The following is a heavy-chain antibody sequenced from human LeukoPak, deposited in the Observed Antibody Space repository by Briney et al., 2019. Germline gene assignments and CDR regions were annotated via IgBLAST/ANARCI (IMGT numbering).Heavy chain of an antibody. CDR2: INRDGSGK. CDR3: ARVEYSGNGNLY. J-gene: IGHJ4*02. CDR1: GLTFMNYW. Sequence: GGSLRLSCAGSGLTFMNYWMTWVRQVPGKGLERVANINRDGSGKYYLPSVRGRFTISKDDAKDSLYLQMDSLRPEVTAIYYCARVEYSGNGNLYWGQGTLVTVSS. V-gene: IGHV3-7*03. D-gene: IGHD1-26*01.